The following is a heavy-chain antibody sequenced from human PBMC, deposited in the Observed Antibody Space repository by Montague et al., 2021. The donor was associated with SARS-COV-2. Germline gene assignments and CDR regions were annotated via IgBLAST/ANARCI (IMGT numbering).Heavy chain of an antibody. CDR2: VLFNKGT. Sequence: SETLSLTCTVSGVSVTDYYCCWIWLPPGTGLEWVGVVLFNKGTNSNSSLNLRVPISVYTSKTQFSLTLTAVSVADTAFSYCVRHPHYDGLNGPPDFWDQGTLVTVSS. CDR3: VRHPHYDGLNGPPDF. J-gene: IGHJ4*02. CDR1: GVSVTDYY. V-gene: IGHV4-59*08. D-gene: IGHD3-9*01.